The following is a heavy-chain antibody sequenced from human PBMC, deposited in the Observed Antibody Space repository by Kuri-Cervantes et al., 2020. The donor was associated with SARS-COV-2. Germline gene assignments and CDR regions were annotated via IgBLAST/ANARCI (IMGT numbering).Heavy chain of an antibody. CDR1: GDSISPYY. Sequence: SETLSLTCSVSGDSISPYYWTWIRQPPGKGLEWIGHIYYSGSVNYNPSLMSRLTISVDKSKNQVSLKLTSVTAADTVVYYCARSAAAFYGMDVWGQGTTVTVSS. D-gene: IGHD2-2*01. CDR2: IYYSGSV. CDR3: ARSAAAFYGMDV. V-gene: IGHV4-59*01. J-gene: IGHJ6*02.